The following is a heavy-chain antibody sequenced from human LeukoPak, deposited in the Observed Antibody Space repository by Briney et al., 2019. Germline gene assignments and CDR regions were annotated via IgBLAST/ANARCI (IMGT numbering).Heavy chain of an antibody. Sequence: ASVKVSCKGSGYTLTKLSMHWVRQAPGKGGEGMGGFDPENRETIYAQKFQCRVTMTEDTSTDTAYMELSSLRSEDTAVYYCATILTGYWMYSFDYWGQGTLVTVSS. CDR1: GYTLTKLS. V-gene: IGHV1-24*01. J-gene: IGHJ4*02. CDR2: FDPENRET. D-gene: IGHD3-9*01. CDR3: ATILTGYWMYSFDY.